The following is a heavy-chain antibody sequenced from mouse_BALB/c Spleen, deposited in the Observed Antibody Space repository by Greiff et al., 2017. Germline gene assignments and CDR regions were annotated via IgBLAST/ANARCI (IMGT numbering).Heavy chain of an antibody. V-gene: IGHV1-14*01. CDR2: INPYNDGT. CDR3: ASYGNSPWFAY. D-gene: IGHD2-1*01. CDR1: GYTFTSYV. Sequence: EVQLQQSGPELVKPGASVKMSCKASGYTFTSYVMHWVKQKPGQGLEWIGYINPYNDGTKYNEKFKGKATLTSDKSSSTAYMELSSLTSEDSAVYDCASYGNSPWFAYWGQGTLVTVSA. J-gene: IGHJ3*01.